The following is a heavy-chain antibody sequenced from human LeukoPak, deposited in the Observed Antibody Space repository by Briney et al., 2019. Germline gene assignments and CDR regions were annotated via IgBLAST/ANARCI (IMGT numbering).Heavy chain of an antibody. Sequence: SETLSLTCTVSGGSISSCGSYWSWIRQHPGKGLEWIGYIYYSGSTYYNPSLKSRVTISVDTSKNQFSLKLSSVTAADTAVYYCAREGYSGYGSYFDYWGQGTLVTVSS. CDR1: GGSISSCGSY. CDR3: AREGYSGYGSYFDY. D-gene: IGHD5-12*01. J-gene: IGHJ4*02. CDR2: IYYSGST. V-gene: IGHV4-31*03.